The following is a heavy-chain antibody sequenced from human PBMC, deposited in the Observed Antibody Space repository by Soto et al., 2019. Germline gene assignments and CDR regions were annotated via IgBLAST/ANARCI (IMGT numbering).Heavy chain of an antibody. CDR2: IKQDGSEK. J-gene: IGHJ3*02. Sequence: GGSLRLSCAASGFTFSNYWMSWVRQAPGKGLEWVANIKQDGSEKYYADSVKGRFTISRDNAKILLYLQMNSLRAEDTAVYYCARASVRAAFDIWGQGTMVTV. CDR1: GFTFSNYW. D-gene: IGHD3-10*01. V-gene: IGHV3-7*01. CDR3: ARASVRAAFDI.